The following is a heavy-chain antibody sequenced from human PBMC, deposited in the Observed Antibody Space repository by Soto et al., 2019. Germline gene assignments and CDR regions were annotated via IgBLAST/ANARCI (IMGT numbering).Heavy chain of an antibody. Sequence: QVQLVESGGGVVQPGRSLRLSCAASGFTFSSYGMHWVRQAPGKGLEWVAVIWYDGSNKYYADSVKGRFTISRDNSKNTLYLQMNSLRAEDTAVYYSARDRSYGGSNTWPLRCWGQGTLVTVSS. D-gene: IGHD5-18*01. CDR2: IWYDGSNK. CDR1: GFTFSSYG. V-gene: IGHV3-33*01. J-gene: IGHJ4*02. CDR3: ARDRSYGGSNTWPLRC.